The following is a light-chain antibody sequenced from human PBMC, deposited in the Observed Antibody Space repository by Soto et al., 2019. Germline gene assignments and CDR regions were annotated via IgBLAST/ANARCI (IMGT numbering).Light chain of an antibody. V-gene: IGKV4-1*01. CDR3: QQYYSAPQLT. CDR1: QSVLYSRDNKNH. J-gene: IGKJ4*01. Sequence: DIVMTQSPDSLAVSLGERATINCKSSQSVLYSRDNKNHLAWYQQKSGQPPKLLIYWASTRESGVPVRFSGSGSGTDFTLTISSLQAEDVAVYYCQQYYSAPQLTFGGGTKVEIK. CDR2: WAS.